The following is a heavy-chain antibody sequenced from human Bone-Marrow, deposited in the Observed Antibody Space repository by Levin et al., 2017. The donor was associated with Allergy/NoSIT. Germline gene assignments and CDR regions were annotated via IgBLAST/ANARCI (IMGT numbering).Heavy chain of an antibody. J-gene: IGHJ6*03. CDR3: VRVGHVRESSGTSWYSFSYYYMDV. CDR1: GGSISSGNYY. CDR2: IYTSGST. D-gene: IGHD2-2*02. V-gene: IGHV4-61*02. Sequence: SSETLSLTCTVSGGSISSGNYYWSWIRQPAGERLEWIGRIYTSGSTNYNPSLKSRVTISLDTSKNQFSLKLTSVTAADTAVYYCVRVGHVRESSGTSWYSFSYYYMDVWGKGTTVTVSS.